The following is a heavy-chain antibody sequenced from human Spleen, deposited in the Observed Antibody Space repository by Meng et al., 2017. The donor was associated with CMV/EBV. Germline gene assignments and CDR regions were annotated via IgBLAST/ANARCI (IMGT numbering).Heavy chain of an antibody. D-gene: IGHD1-1*01. CDR3: ARPLLNDVHAFNY. J-gene: IGHJ4*02. CDR2: IKQDGSEK. CDR1: GFTFSIYW. Sequence: GESLKISCADSGFTFSIYWMTWVRQAPGKGLEWVANIKQDGSEKYYVDSVKGRFTISRDNAKNSLYLQMNSLRAEDTAVYYCARPLLNDVHAFNYWGQGTLVTVSS. V-gene: IGHV3-7*01.